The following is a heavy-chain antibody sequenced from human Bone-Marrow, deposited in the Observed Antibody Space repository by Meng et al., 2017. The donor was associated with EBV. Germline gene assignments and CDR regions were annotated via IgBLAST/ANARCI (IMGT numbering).Heavy chain of an antibody. CDR2: IKSESGGT. V-gene: IGHV1-2*06. Sequence: VQLVQSGAEVRKPGASGQDSCKTSGHTFSDYYIHWVRQAPGQGLEWMGRIKSESGGTHYAQTFQGRITMTRDTSISTAYMELTSLRSDDTAMYDCARDGDMPVAADWGQGTLVTVSS. D-gene: IGHD6-19*01. CDR3: ARDGDMPVAAD. CDR1: GHTFSDYY. J-gene: IGHJ4*02.